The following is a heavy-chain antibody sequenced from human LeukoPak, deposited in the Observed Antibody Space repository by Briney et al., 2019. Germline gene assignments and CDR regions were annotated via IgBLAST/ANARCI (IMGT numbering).Heavy chain of an antibody. CDR1: GFTFNDYD. V-gene: IGHV3-43*02. Sequence: GGSLRLSCAASGFTFNDYDMHWVRQPPGQGLEWVSLIRANGGTTYYAGSVKGRFTISRDNSKNSLYLQMDSLRTEDTALYYCTQDRQGSHLKWGQGTLVTVSS. CDR3: TQDRQGSHLK. D-gene: IGHD1-26*01. CDR2: IRANGGTT. J-gene: IGHJ4*02.